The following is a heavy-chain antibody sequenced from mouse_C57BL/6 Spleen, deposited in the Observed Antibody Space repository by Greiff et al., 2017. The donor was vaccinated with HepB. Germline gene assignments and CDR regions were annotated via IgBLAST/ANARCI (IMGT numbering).Heavy chain of an antibody. CDR2: ISYDGSN. V-gene: IGHV3-6*01. J-gene: IGHJ1*03. D-gene: IGHD1-1*01. CDR1: GYSITSGYY. Sequence: EVKLMESGPGLVKPSQSLSLTCSVTGYSITSGYYWYWIRQFPGNKMEWMGYISYDGSNNYNPSLKNRISITRDTSKNQFFLKLNSVTTEDTATYYCAREGDYGSSFWYFDDWGTGTTVTVSS. CDR3: AREGDYGSSFWYFDD.